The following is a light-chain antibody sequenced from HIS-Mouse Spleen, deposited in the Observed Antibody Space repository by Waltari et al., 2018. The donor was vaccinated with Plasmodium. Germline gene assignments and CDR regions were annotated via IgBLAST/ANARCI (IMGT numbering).Light chain of an antibody. CDR3: CSYAGSSTYV. Sequence: QSALTQPASVSGSPGQSITISCTGTSSDVWSSNLVSWYQQPPGKAPKLMIYEGSKRPSGVSNRFSGSKSGNTASLTISGLQAEDEADYYCCSYAGSSTYVFGTGTKVTVL. CDR1: SSDVWSSNL. J-gene: IGLJ1*01. CDR2: EGS. V-gene: IGLV2-23*01.